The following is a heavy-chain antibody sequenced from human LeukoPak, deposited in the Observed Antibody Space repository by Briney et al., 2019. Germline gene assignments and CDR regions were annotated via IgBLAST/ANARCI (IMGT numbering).Heavy chain of an antibody. CDR3: ARADTVSGILV. CDR2: IYEGGGR. CDR1: EFTVSNSY. D-gene: IGHD2/OR15-2a*01. Sequence: GGSLRLSCAASEFTVSNSYMTWVRQAPGKGLEWVSVIYEGGGRYYGDSVKGRLTISKDNFENTVYLQMNSLRADDTAVYYCARADTVSGILVWGQGTLVTVSS. V-gene: IGHV3-53*01. J-gene: IGHJ4*02.